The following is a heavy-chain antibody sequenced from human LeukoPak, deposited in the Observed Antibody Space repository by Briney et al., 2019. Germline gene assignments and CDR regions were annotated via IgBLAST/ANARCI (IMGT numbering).Heavy chain of an antibody. CDR3: ARDYYERSGYWYDVFDI. Sequence: ASVKVSCKASGYTLTSYGISWVRQAPGQGLEWMGWISTYNGNTNYAHKLQGRVTMTTDTSTTTVYVELRSLRSDDTDVYYCARDYYERSGYWYDVFDIWGQGTVVTVSS. CDR2: ISTYNGNT. V-gene: IGHV1-18*01. D-gene: IGHD3-22*01. CDR1: GYTLTSYG. J-gene: IGHJ3*02.